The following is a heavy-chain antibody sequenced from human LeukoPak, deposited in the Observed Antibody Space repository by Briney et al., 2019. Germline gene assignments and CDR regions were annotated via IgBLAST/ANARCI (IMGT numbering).Heavy chain of an antibody. CDR3: ARHSGSGSHPTY. CDR2: VHSNGNS. CDR1: GGSISSTNFY. D-gene: IGHD1-26*01. J-gene: IGHJ4*02. V-gene: IGHV4-39*01. Sequence: PSETLSLTCTVSGGSISSTNFYWGWIRQPPGKGLEWIGSVHSNGNSYYNPSLKSRVTISVDTSKNQFSLNLRSVTAADTAVYYCARHSGSGSHPTYWGQGTLVTVSS.